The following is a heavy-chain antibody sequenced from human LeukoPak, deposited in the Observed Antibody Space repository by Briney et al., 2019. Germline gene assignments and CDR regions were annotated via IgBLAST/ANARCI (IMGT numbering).Heavy chain of an antibody. Sequence: ASVKVSCKASGYTFTAYYMHWVRQAPGQGLEWMGWIKPNSGGTNYAQKFQGRVTMTRDTSISTAYMELSRLRSDDTAVYYCAREGADYGDYGPTFRFDYWGQGTLVTVSS. CDR2: IKPNSGGT. CDR3: AREGADYGDYGPTFRFDY. CDR1: GYTFTAYY. V-gene: IGHV1-2*02. J-gene: IGHJ4*02. D-gene: IGHD4-17*01.